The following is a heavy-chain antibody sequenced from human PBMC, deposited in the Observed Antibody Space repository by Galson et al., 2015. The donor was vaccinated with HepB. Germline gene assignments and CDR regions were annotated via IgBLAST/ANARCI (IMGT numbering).Heavy chain of an antibody. CDR1: GFTFSSYS. V-gene: IGHV3-21*01. CDR3: ARDRGPELHSEYFQH. CDR2: ISSSSSYI. D-gene: IGHD1-7*01. Sequence: SLRLSCAASGFTFSSYSMNWVRQAPGKGLEWVSSISSSSSYIYYADSVKGRFTISRDNAKNSLYLQMNSLRAEDTAVYYCARDRGPELHSEYFQHWGQGTLVTVSS. J-gene: IGHJ1*01.